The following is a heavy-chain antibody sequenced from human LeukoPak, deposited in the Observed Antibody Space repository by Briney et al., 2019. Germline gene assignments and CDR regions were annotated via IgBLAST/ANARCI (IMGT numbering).Heavy chain of an antibody. V-gene: IGHV3-33*06. Sequence: GGSLRLSCAASGFTFSSYGMHWVRQAPGRGLEWVALIWYDGRNKYYADSVKGRFTISRDNSKNTLYLQMNSLRTEDTAVYYCAKAESYDSLTGLDYWGQGTLVTVSS. D-gene: IGHD3-9*01. CDR3: AKAESYDSLTGLDY. CDR1: GFTFSSYG. CDR2: IWYDGRNK. J-gene: IGHJ4*02.